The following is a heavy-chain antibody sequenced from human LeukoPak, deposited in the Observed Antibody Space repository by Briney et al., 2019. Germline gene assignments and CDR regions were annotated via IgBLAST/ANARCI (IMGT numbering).Heavy chain of an antibody. Sequence: PSETLSLTCAVYGGSFSGYYWIRIRQSPGKGLEWIGDINDSGSSNYHPSLKSRVTISLDTSKTQFSLKLTSVTSADTAVYFCARYVPDYGDYSGGFDIWGQGTMVTVSS. D-gene: IGHD4-17*01. V-gene: IGHV4-34*01. CDR1: GGSFSGYY. CDR3: ARYVPDYGDYSGGFDI. J-gene: IGHJ3*02. CDR2: INDSGSS.